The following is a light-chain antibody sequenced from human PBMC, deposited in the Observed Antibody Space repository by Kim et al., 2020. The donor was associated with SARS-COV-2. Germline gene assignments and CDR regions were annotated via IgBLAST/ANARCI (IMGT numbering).Light chain of an antibody. CDR1: SSDVSGYNY. Sequence: GQSITISCPGTSSDVSGYNYVSWYQQHPGKAPKLMIYDVNGRPSGVSNRFSGSKSGNTASLTISGLQAKDEADYYCSSYTSTNTFVFGTGTKVTVL. V-gene: IGLV2-14*04. CDR3: SSYTSTNTFV. J-gene: IGLJ1*01. CDR2: DVN.